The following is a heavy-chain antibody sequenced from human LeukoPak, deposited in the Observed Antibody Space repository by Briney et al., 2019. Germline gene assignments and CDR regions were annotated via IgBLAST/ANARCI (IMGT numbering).Heavy chain of an antibody. CDR1: GGTFSSYT. CDR3: ATVLAAANWYFDL. Sequence: GASVKVSCKASGGTFSSYTINWVRQAPGQGLEWMGGIIPVFGTANYVQKFQGRVTITADESTSTAYMELSSLRSEDTAVYYCATVLAAANWYFDLWGRGTLVTVSS. CDR2: IIPVFGTA. V-gene: IGHV1-69*01. D-gene: IGHD2-15*01. J-gene: IGHJ2*01.